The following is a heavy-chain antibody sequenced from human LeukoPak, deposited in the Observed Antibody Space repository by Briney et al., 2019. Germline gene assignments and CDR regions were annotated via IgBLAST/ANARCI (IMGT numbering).Heavy chain of an antibody. CDR2: ISTIGIT. J-gene: IGHJ4*02. CDR1: GGSISSYH. CDR3: ARADGAAAGEAWFDY. Sequence: SETLSLTCTVSGGSISSYHWSWIRQPAGKGLEWIGRISTIGITIYNPSLKSRVTMSVDTSKNQFSLKLSSVTAADTAVYYCARADGAAAGEAWFDYWGQGTLVTVSS. V-gene: IGHV4-4*07. D-gene: IGHD6-13*01.